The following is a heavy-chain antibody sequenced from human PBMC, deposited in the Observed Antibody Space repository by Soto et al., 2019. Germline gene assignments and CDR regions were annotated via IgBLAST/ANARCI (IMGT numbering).Heavy chain of an antibody. CDR3: ARRVSDPGGMYYYYYYMDV. CDR2: IYYSGST. D-gene: IGHD3-16*01. V-gene: IGHV4-59*08. Sequence: SETLSLTCTVSGGSISSYYWSWIRQPPGKGLEWIGYIYYSGSTNYNPSLKSRVTISVDTSKNQFSLKLSSVTAADTAVYYCARRVSDPGGMYYYYYYMDVWGKGTTVTVSS. CDR1: GGSISSYY. J-gene: IGHJ6*03.